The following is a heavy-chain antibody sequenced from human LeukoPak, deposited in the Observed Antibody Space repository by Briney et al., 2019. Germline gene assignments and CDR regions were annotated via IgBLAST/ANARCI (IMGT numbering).Heavy chain of an antibody. CDR2: IGAYNGNT. Sequence: ASVKVSCKASGYTFTSYGISWVRQAPGQGLEWMGWIGAYNGNTNYARKLQGRVTMTTDTSTSTAYMELRSLRSDDTAVYYCARVASAWNRRATVDYWGQGTLVTVSS. J-gene: IGHJ4*02. V-gene: IGHV1-18*01. D-gene: IGHD1-1*01. CDR3: ARVASAWNRRATVDY. CDR1: GYTFTSYG.